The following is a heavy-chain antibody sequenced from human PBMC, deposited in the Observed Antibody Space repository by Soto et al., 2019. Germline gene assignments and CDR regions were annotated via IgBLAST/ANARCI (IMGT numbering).Heavy chain of an antibody. CDR2: INHSGST. V-gene: IGHV4-34*01. J-gene: IGHJ5*02. Sequence: SETLSLTCAVYVGSFSCYYWSWIRQPPGKGLEWIGEINHSGSTNYNPSLKSRVTISVDTSKNQFSLKLSSVTAADTAVYYCARSGYQLLFRHWFDPWGQGTLVTVSS. CDR1: VGSFSCYY. CDR3: ARSGYQLLFRHWFDP. D-gene: IGHD2-2*01.